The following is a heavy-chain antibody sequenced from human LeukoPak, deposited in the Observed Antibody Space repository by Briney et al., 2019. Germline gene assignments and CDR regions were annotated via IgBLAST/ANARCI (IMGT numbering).Heavy chain of an antibody. V-gene: IGHV1-2*02. J-gene: IGHJ4*02. CDR2: INPNSGGT. Sequence: ASVKVSCKASGYTFTAYYMHWVRQAPGQGLEWMGWINPNSGGTNYAQKFQGRVTMTRDTSISTAYMELSRLRSDDTAVYYCARGGSEAYSSSSLFDYWGQGTLVTVSS. CDR3: ARGGSEAYSSSSLFDY. D-gene: IGHD6-6*01. CDR1: GYTFTAYY.